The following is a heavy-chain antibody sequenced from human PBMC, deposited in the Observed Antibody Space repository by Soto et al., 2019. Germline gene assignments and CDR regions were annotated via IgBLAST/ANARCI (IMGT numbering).Heavy chain of an antibody. CDR3: AGIRYGDYVHWYFDL. CDR1: GFSLRNERMG. D-gene: IGHD4-17*01. V-gene: IGHV2-26*01. Sequence: QVTLKESGPVLVKPTETLTLTCTVSGFSLRNERMGVSWIRQRPGKALEWLAHIFSNDAKSSTTSLKSRLTIAKDTAKSQVVLTMANMDPVDTATYHCAGIRYGDYVHWYFDLWGRGTLVTVSS. J-gene: IGHJ2*01. CDR2: IFSNDAK.